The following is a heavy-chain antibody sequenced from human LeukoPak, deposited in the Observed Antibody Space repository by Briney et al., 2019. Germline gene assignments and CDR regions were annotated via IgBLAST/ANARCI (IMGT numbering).Heavy chain of an antibody. Sequence: ASVRVSCTASGGTFSSYAISWVRQAPGQGVEWMGGIIPIFGTANYAQKFQGRVTITTDESTSTAYMELSSLRSEDTALYYCARRASLGGYFDYWGQGTLVTVSS. CDR2: IIPIFGTA. J-gene: IGHJ4*02. V-gene: IGHV1-69*05. D-gene: IGHD3-16*01. CDR1: GGTFSSYA. CDR3: ARRASLGGYFDY.